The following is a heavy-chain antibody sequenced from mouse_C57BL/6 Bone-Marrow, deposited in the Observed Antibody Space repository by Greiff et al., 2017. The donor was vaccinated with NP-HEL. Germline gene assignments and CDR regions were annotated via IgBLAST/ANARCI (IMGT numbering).Heavy chain of an antibody. J-gene: IGHJ4*01. Sequence: QVHVKQSGAELARPGASVKMSCKASGYTFTSYTMHWVNQRPGQGLEWIGYINPSSGYTKYNQKFKDKATLTADKSSSTAYMQLSSLTSEDSAVYYCARGPYYYGSRYYAMDYWGQGTSVTVSS. D-gene: IGHD1-1*01. CDR1: GYTFTSYT. CDR3: ARGPYYYGSRYYAMDY. V-gene: IGHV1-4*01. CDR2: INPSSGYT.